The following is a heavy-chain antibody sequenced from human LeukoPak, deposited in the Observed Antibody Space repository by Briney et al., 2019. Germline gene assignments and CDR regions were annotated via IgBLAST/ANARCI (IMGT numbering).Heavy chain of an antibody. V-gene: IGHV3-11*01. Sequence: QPGGSLRLSCAASGFTFSDYYMSWIRQAPGKGLGWVSYISSSGSTIYYADSVKGRFTISRGNAKNSLYLQMNSLRAEDTAVYYCASSEVRAFDYWGQGTLVTVSP. D-gene: IGHD6-25*01. J-gene: IGHJ4*02. CDR1: GFTFSDYY. CDR3: ASSEVRAFDY. CDR2: ISSSGSTI.